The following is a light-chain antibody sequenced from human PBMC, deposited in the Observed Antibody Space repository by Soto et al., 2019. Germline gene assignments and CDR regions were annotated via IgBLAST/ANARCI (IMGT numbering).Light chain of an antibody. V-gene: IGLV1-40*01. Sequence: QSVLTQPPSVSGAPGQRVTISCTGSSSNIGAGYDVHWYQQLPGTAPKLLIYGNSNRPSGVPERFSGSKSGTSASLAITGLQAEDEADYYCQSYDISLSGSGVFGGGTKLTVL. CDR1: SSNIGAGYD. CDR2: GNS. J-gene: IGLJ3*02. CDR3: QSYDISLSGSGV.